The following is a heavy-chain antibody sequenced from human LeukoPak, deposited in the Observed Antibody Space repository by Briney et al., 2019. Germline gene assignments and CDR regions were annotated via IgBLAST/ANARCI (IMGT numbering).Heavy chain of an antibody. CDR1: GFTFSSFS. Sequence: PGGSLRLSCGASGFTFSSFSMNWVRQAPGKGLEWVSSISNNGANIYYADSLKGRVTVSRDNAKISLYLEMNSLRVEDTAVYYCARDEGADYWGQGTLVTVSS. CDR2: ISNNGANI. V-gene: IGHV3-21*06. J-gene: IGHJ4*02. CDR3: ARDEGADY.